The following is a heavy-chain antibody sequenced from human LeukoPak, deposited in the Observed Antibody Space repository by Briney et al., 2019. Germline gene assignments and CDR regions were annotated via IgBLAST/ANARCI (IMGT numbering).Heavy chain of an antibody. J-gene: IGHJ4*02. CDR2: IYSGGDT. V-gene: IGHV3-66*01. D-gene: IGHD6-19*01. CDR3: AKERNLEIAVAGTIFDY. CDR1: GFTVRSYY. Sequence: GGSLRLSCAASGFTVRSYYMDWVRQAPGKGLEWVSVIYSGGDTYYADSVKGRFTISRDDSKNMIYLEMSSLKAEDTAVYYCAKERNLEIAVAGTIFDYWGEGTLVTVSS.